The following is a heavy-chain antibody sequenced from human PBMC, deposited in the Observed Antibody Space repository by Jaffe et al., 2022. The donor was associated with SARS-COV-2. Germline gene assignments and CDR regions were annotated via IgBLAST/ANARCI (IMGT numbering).Heavy chain of an antibody. V-gene: IGHV4-39*01. CDR3: ARRYYDILTGSPGWFDP. CDR1: GGSISSSNYY. CDR2: IYYSGST. Sequence: QLQLQESGPGLVKPSETLSLTCTVSGGSISSSNYYWGWIRQPPGKGLEWIGSIYYSGSTYYNPSLKSRVTISVDTSKNQFSLKLNSVTAADTAVYYCARRYYDILTGSPGWFDPWGQGTLVTVSS. D-gene: IGHD3-9*01. J-gene: IGHJ5*02.